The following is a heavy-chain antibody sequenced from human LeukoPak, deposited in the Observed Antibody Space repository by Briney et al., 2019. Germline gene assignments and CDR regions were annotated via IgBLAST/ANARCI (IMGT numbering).Heavy chain of an antibody. D-gene: IGHD3-9*01. Sequence: GGSLRLSCAASGFSFSNYAMSWVRQAPARGLEWVSVIYSGGSTYYADSVKGRFTISRDNSKNTLYLQMNSLRAEDTAVYYCARGVGYDILTGYFDYWGQGTLVTVSS. CDR3: ARGVGYDILTGYFDY. V-gene: IGHV3-66*02. CDR2: IYSGGST. CDR1: GFSFSNYA. J-gene: IGHJ4*02.